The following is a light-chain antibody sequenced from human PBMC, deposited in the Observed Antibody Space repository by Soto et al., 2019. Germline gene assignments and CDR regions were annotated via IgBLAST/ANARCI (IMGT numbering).Light chain of an antibody. CDR3: SSYTSSSTYV. J-gene: IGLJ1*01. V-gene: IGLV2-14*01. CDR1: SSNVGGYNY. CDR2: EVT. Sequence: QSALTQPASVSGSPGQSITISCTGTSSNVGGYNYVSWYQQHPAKVPKLMIYEVTKRPAGVSNRFSGSKSGNTASLTISGLQAEDEADYYCSSYTSSSTYVFGTGTKVTVL.